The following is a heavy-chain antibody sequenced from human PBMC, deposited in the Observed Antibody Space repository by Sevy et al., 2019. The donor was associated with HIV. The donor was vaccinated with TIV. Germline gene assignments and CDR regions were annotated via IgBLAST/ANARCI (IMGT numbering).Heavy chain of an antibody. D-gene: IGHD6-13*01. V-gene: IGHV4-39*01. CDR2: IYYSGST. CDR3: ARLRSYSSLGYYYYYGMDV. CDR1: GGSISSSSYY. J-gene: IGHJ6*02. Sequence: SETLSLTCTVSGGSISSSSYYWGRIRQPPGKGLEWIGSIYYSGSTYYNPSLKSRVTISVDTSKNQFSLKLSSVTAADTAVYYCARLRSYSSLGYYYYYGMDVWGQGTTVTVSS.